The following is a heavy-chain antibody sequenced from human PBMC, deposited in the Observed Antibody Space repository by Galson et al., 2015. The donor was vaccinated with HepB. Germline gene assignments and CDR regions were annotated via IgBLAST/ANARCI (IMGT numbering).Heavy chain of an antibody. CDR1: GYTVSEYW. D-gene: IGHD1-26*01. V-gene: IGHV5-51*01. J-gene: IGHJ4*02. Sequence: QSGAEVKKPGESLKISCKGSGYTVSEYWIGWVRQMPGKGLEWMGIIYPGDSDTRYSPSFQGQVTISADKSINTAYLQWNSLKASDSAMYFCTRHKIRGATLSPFDYWGQGTLVTVSS. CDR2: IYPGDSDT. CDR3: TRHKIRGATLSPFDY.